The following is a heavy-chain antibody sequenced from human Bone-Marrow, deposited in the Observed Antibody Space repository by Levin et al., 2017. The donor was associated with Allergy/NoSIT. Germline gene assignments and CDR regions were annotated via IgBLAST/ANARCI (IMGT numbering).Heavy chain of an antibody. Sequence: ASVKVSCKASGYTFTSYDINWVRQATGQGLEWMGWMNPNSGNTGYAQKFQGRVTMTRNTSISTAYMELSSLRSEDTAVYYCAREDSSITIFGVVIQSGMDVWGQGTTVTVSS. CDR1: GYTFTSYD. CDR3: AREDSSITIFGVVIQSGMDV. D-gene: IGHD3-3*01. J-gene: IGHJ6*02. V-gene: IGHV1-8*01. CDR2: MNPNSGNT.